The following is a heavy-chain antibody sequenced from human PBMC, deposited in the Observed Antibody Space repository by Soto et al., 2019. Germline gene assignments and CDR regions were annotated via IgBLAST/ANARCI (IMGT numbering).Heavy chain of an antibody. CDR1: GFTFSDHG. Sequence: QVQLVESGGGVVQPGRSLRLSCPASGFTFSDHGMQWVRQVPGKGLEWVAAISDDGSKQYYAEFVKDRLSISRDNSKNTLYLQMDSLRTEDTAMYYCAKGGGYTYGSSWWHCDLWVRCTLVTVSS. J-gene: IGHJ2*01. CDR2: ISDDGSKQ. V-gene: IGHV3-30*18. D-gene: IGHD5-18*01. CDR3: AKGGGYTYGSSWWHCDL.